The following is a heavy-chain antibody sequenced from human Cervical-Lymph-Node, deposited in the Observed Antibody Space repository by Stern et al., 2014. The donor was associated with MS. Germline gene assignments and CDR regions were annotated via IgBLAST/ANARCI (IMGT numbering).Heavy chain of an antibody. V-gene: IGHV3-23*04. J-gene: IGHJ4*02. D-gene: IGHD5-12*01. CDR2: ISGSGGST. Sequence: EVQLVESGGGLVQPGGSLRLSCAASGITFSSYAMSWVRQAPGKGLEWVSGISGSGGSTYYADSVKGRFTISRDNSKNTLYLQMNSLRAEDTAVYYCANNIVATQDFDYWGQGTLVTVSS. CDR3: ANNIVATQDFDY. CDR1: GITFSSYA.